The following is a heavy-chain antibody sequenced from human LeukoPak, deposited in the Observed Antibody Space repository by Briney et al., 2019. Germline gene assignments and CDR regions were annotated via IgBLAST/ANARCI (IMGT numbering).Heavy chain of an antibody. D-gene: IGHD3-22*01. Sequence: GGSLRLSCAASGFTFSIYAMSWVRQAPGKGLQWVSSVTSRGESTWYVDSVKGRFTITRDNSENTLYLQMHSLRAEDTAVYYCARDRPNYYGSDGHYYRRDGDYWGRGTLVSVSS. J-gene: IGHJ4*02. V-gene: IGHV3-23*01. CDR1: GFTFSIYA. CDR2: VTSRGEST. CDR3: ARDRPNYYGSDGHYYRRDGDY.